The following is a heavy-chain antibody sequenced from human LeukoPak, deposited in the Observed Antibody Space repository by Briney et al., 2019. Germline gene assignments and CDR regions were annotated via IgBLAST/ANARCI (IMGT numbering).Heavy chain of an antibody. CDR1: GFTVSSTY. Sequence: PGGSLRLSCAASGFTVSSTYMSWVRQAPGKGLEWVSVIYSDDTTYNADSVKGRFTISRDNSKNTLYLRMNSLRAEDTAVYFCARAAGSGWPGIFDYWGQGTLVTVSS. V-gene: IGHV3-53*01. CDR3: ARAAGSGWPGIFDY. D-gene: IGHD6-19*01. CDR2: IYSDDTT. J-gene: IGHJ4*02.